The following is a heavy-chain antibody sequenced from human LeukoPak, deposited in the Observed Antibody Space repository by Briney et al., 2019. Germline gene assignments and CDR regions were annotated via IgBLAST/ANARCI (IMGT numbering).Heavy chain of an antibody. CDR3: ARVGQWLVHDWFDH. V-gene: IGHV1-2*02. Sequence: ASVKVSCKASGYTFTGYYMHWVRQAPGQGLEWMGWINPNSGGTNYAQKFQGRVTMTRDTSISTAYMELSRLRSDDTAVYYCARVGQWLVHDWFDHWSQGTLVTVSS. CDR2: INPNSGGT. D-gene: IGHD6-19*01. J-gene: IGHJ5*02. CDR1: GYTFTGYY.